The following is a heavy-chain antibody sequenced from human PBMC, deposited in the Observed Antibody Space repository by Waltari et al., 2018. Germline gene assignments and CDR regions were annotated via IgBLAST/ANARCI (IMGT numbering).Heavy chain of an antibody. CDR2: IYPGGET. CDR3: ARRGDWLPLDAFDI. D-gene: IGHD2-15*01. J-gene: IGHJ3*02. CDR1: GGSISRSAYY. Sequence: QLQLQESGPGLVKSSETLSPTCTVSGGSISRSAYYWVWLRQPPGKELEWIGSIYPGGETYYHTALESRVRRSVARSRNHFCMRLRSGTAADTAVYYCARRGDWLPLDAFDIWGQGTVVTVSS. V-gene: IGHV4-39*02.